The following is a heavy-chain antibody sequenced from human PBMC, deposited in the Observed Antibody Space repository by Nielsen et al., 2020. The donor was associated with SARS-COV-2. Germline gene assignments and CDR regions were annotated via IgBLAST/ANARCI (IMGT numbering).Heavy chain of an antibody. CDR2: ISSSSSYI. D-gene: IGHD3-22*01. CDR3: ARDDSLEYDSSGYYHYHYYHYGMDV. J-gene: IGHJ6*02. CDR1: GFTFSSYS. Sequence: GESLKISCAASGFTFSSYSMNWVRQAPGKGLEWVSSISSSSSYIYYADSVKGRFTISRDNAKNSLYLQMNSLRAEDTAVYYCARDDSLEYDSSGYYHYHYYHYGMDVWGQGTTVTVSS. V-gene: IGHV3-21*01.